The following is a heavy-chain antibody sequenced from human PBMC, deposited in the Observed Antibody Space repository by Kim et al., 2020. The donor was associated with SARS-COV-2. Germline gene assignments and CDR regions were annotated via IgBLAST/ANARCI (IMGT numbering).Heavy chain of an antibody. CDR2: IYYSGST. Sequence: SETLSLTCTVSGGSVSSGSYYWSWIRQPPGKGLEWIGYIYYSGSTNYNPSLKSRVTISVDTSKNQFSLKLSSVTAADTAVYYCASEWSPPRALLLTSIAARRGMYVCGQRTTRTVSS. V-gene: IGHV4-61*01. CDR1: GGSVSSGSYY. CDR3: ASEWSPPRALLLTSIAARRGMYV. J-gene: IGHJ6*02. D-gene: IGHD6-6*01.